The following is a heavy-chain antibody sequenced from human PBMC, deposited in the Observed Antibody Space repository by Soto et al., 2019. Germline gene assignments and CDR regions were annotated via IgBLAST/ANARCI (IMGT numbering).Heavy chain of an antibody. Sequence: ASVKVSGKTSGYTFSNYAISWVRQTPGQGLEWMGWVSPYSGIANYTQKFQGRVTMTTDTSTATAHMELTSLRSDDTAMYYCARCISLIMAGPAYWGQGTLVTVSS. CDR2: VSPYSGIA. CDR1: GYTFSNYA. CDR3: ARCISLIMAGPAY. V-gene: IGHV1-18*04. J-gene: IGHJ4*02. D-gene: IGHD3-22*01.